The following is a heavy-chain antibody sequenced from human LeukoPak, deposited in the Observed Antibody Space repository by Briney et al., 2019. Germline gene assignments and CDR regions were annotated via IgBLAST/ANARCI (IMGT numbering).Heavy chain of an antibody. J-gene: IGHJ4*02. V-gene: IGHV4-38-2*02. D-gene: IGHD6-13*01. CDR3: ARDRVSSYYFDY. CDR1: GHSISSGHY. Sequence: SETLSLTCAVSGHSISSGHYWGWIRQPPGEGLEWIGSIYHSGITYYNPSLKSRVTISVDTSKNQFSLKLSSVTAADTAVYYCARDRVSSYYFDYWGQGTLVTVSS. CDR2: IYHSGIT.